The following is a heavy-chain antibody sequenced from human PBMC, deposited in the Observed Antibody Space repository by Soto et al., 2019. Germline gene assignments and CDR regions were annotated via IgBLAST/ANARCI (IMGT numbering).Heavy chain of an antibody. J-gene: IGHJ4*02. D-gene: IGHD5-12*01. CDR2: ISSSSTI. Sequence: GGSLRLSCAASGFTFSSYSMNWVRQAPGKGLEWVSYISSSSTIYYADSVKGRFTISRDNAKNSLYLQMNSLRAEDTAVYYCARDPTRSGYDFDYWGQGTLVTVSS. CDR1: GFTFSSYS. V-gene: IGHV3-48*01. CDR3: ARDPTRSGYDFDY.